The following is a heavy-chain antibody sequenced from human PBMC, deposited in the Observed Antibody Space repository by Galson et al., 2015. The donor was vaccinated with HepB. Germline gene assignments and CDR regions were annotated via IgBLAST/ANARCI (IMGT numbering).Heavy chain of an antibody. J-gene: IGHJ5*01. CDR1: GFTFRSYA. V-gene: IGHV3-30-3*01. D-gene: IGHD1-26*01. CDR2: ISYDGSKK. CDR3: ARPPDGGTYWGGWFDS. Sequence: SLRLSCAASGFTFRSYAMHWVRQAPGKGLEWVAVISYDGSKKSYADSGKGRFTISRDNSKNTLFLQMNSLKTEDTALYYCARPPDGGTYWGGWFDSWGQGTLFTVSS.